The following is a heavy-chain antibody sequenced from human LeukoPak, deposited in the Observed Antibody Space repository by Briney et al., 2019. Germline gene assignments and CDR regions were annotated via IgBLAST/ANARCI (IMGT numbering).Heavy chain of an antibody. CDR3: ARRSSSSWYWFDP. J-gene: IGHJ5*02. D-gene: IGHD6-13*01. CDR2: IYPGDSDT. CDR1: GYSFTSYW. V-gene: IGHV5-51*01. Sequence: GESLKISCKGSGYSFTSYWIGWVRQMPGKGLEWMGIIYPGDSDTRYSPSFQGQVTISADKSISTAYLQWSSLKAPDTAMYYCARRSSSSWYWFDPWGQGTLVTVSS.